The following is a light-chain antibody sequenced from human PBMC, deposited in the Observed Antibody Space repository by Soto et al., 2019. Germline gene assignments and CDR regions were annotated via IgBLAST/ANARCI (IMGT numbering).Light chain of an antibody. CDR2: GAS. J-gene: IGKJ1*01. CDR3: QHYGSSPWT. V-gene: IGKV3-20*01. CDR1: QSVSSSY. Sequence: EIVLTQSPGTLSLSPGERATLSCRASQSVSSSYLAWYQQKPGQAPRLLIYGASSRATRIPDRFSGSGSGTEFTLTISRLEHEDFAVYYCQHYGSSPWTFGQGTKGEIK.